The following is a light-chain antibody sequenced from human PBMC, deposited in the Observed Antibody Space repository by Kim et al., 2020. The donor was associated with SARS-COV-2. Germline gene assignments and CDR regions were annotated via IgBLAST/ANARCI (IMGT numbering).Light chain of an antibody. CDR1: QGIHSY. Sequence: ASVGDSVTLTCRASQGIHSYLNWYQQKPGEAPNLLIYAATRLQGGVPSRFSGSGSGTDFTLTINSLQSEDFATYYCQQSYRTPVTFGGGTKVDIK. CDR2: AAT. J-gene: IGKJ4*01. CDR3: QQSYRTPVT. V-gene: IGKV1-39*01.